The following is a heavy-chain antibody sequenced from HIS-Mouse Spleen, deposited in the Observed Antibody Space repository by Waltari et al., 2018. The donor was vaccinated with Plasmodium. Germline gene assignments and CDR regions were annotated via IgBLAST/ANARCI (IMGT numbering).Heavy chain of an antibody. Sequence: TASGFTFSSYAMSWVRQAPGKGLGWVSAIRGSGGSTYYADSVKGRVTISRDNSKNTLYLQMNSLRAEDTAVYYCAREAGSGGLYYFDYWGQGTLVTVSS. CDR2: IRGSGGST. V-gene: IGHV3-23*01. J-gene: IGHJ4*02. CDR3: AREAGSGGLYYFDY. D-gene: IGHD3-10*01. CDR1: GFTFSSYA.